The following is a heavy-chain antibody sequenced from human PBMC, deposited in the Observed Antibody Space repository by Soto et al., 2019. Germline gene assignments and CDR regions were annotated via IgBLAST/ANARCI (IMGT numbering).Heavy chain of an antibody. J-gene: IGHJ5*02. Sequence: SETLSLTCTVSGGSISSGGYYWSWIRQPPGKGLEWIGEINHSGSTNYNPSLKSRVTISVDTSKNQFSLKLSSVTAADTAVYYCARATGRAARPREGRAARPSFNWFDPWGQGTLVTVSS. V-gene: IGHV4-39*07. CDR2: INHSGST. D-gene: IGHD6-6*01. CDR1: GGSISSGGYY. CDR3: ARATGRAARPREGRAARPSFNWFDP.